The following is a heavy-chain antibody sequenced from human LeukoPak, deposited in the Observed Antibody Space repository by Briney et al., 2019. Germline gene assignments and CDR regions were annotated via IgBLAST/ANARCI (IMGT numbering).Heavy chain of an antibody. Sequence: SETLSLTCAVYGGSFSGYYWSCIRQPPGKGLEWIGEINHSGSTNYNPSLKSRVTISVDTSKNQFSLKLSSVTAADTAVYYCAKDDFRSHIVATGRGLLSYWDQGTLVTVSS. V-gene: IGHV4-34*01. J-gene: IGHJ4*02. CDR1: GGSFSGYY. D-gene: IGHD5-12*01. CDR3: AKDDFRSHIVATGRGLLSY. CDR2: INHSGST.